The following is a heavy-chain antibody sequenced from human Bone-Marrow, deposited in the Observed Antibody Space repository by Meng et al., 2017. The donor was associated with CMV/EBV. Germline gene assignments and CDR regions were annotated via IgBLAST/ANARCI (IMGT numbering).Heavy chain of an antibody. CDR3: ALQTRGGRPFDS. Sequence: SYYWGWIRQPPGKGLEWVGSISYSGITYYSPSLKTRLTISVDTSKHQFSLKLSSVTAADTAVYFCALQTRGGRPFDSWGQGTLVTVSS. CDR2: ISYSGIT. J-gene: IGHJ4*02. D-gene: IGHD1-26*01. CDR1: SYY. V-gene: IGHV4-39*01.